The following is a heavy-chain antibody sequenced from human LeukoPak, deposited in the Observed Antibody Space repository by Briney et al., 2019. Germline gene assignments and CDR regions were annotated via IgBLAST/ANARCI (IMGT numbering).Heavy chain of an antibody. V-gene: IGHV3-30*18. CDR2: ISYDGSNK. Sequence: GGSLRLSCAASGFTFSSYGMHWVRQAPGKGLEWVAVISYDGSNKYYADSVKGRFTISRDNSKNTLYLQMNSLRAEDTAVYYCAKEDYGDYLSNWGQGTLVTVSS. CDR1: GFTFSSYG. CDR3: AKEDYGDYLSN. D-gene: IGHD4-17*01. J-gene: IGHJ4*02.